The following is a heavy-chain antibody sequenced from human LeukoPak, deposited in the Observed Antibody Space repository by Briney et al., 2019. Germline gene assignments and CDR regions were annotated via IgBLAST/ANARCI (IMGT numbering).Heavy chain of an antibody. CDR2: ISGSGGNA. D-gene: IGHD3-10*01. J-gene: IGHJ4*02. CDR1: GFSFSSYA. CDR3: AKAAYGPLYYFDY. V-gene: IGHV3-23*01. Sequence: PGGSLRPSCAASGFSFSSYAMSWVRLAPGKGLEWVSGISGSGGNAYYADSVKGRFTISRDNSKNTLYLQMNSLRAEDTAVYYCAKAAYGPLYYFDYWGQGTLVTVSS.